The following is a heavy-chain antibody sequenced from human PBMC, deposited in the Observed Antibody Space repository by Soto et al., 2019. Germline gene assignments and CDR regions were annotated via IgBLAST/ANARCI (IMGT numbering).Heavy chain of an antibody. CDR1: GFSVSTSH. V-gene: IGHV3-66*02. Sequence: PGGSLRLSCAAAGFSVSTSHISWVRQAPGKGLEWVSVIYSGGATHYAVSVKGRLTISRDNSKNTLYLQMNSLRAEDTAVFYCAKDIYDILTGSLGFDYWGQGTLVTVSS. J-gene: IGHJ4*02. CDR3: AKDIYDILTGSLGFDY. D-gene: IGHD3-9*01. CDR2: IYSGGAT.